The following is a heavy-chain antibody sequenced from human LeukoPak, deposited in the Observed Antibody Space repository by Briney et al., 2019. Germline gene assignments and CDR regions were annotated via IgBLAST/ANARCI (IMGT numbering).Heavy chain of an antibody. CDR3: ARASHRSHDTIYGMDV. Sequence: SETLSLTCTVSGYSISSGYYWGWIRQPPGKGLEWIGSIYHSGSTYYNPSLKGRVTISVDTSKNQFSLKLSSVTAADTAVYYCARASHRSHDTIYGMDVWGQGTTVTVSS. CDR1: GYSISSGYY. J-gene: IGHJ6*02. D-gene: IGHD3-9*01. V-gene: IGHV4-38-2*02. CDR2: IYHSGST.